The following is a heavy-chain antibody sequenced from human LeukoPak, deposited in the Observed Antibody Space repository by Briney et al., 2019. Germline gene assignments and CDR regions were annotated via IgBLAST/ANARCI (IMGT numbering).Heavy chain of an antibody. CDR2: ISSSSSYI. V-gene: IGHV3-21*01. CDR3: IAARLVLGLDY. D-gene: IGHD6-6*01. J-gene: IGHJ4*02. CDR1: GFTFSSYS. Sequence: GGSLRLSCAASGFTFSSYSMNWVRQAPGKGLEWVSSISSSSSYIYYADSVKGRFTISRDNAKNSLYLQMNNLRAEDTAVYYCIAARLVLGLDYWGQGTLVTVSS.